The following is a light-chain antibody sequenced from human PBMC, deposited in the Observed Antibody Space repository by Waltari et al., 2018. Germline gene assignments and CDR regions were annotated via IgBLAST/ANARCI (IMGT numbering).Light chain of an antibody. CDR1: ESVGST. CDR2: CAS. V-gene: IGKV3-15*01. J-gene: IGKJ4*01. Sequence: EIVMTQSPATLSVSPGETATLSCRASESVGSTLAWYQQKPGLAPRLLTYCASTRATGAPARFTGSGSGTEFTLTISSLQTEDFAVYFCQHYKIRPLTFGGGTKVEI. CDR3: QHYKIRPLT.